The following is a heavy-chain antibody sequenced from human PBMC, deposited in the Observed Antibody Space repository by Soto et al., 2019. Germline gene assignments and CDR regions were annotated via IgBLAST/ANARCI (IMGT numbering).Heavy chain of an antibody. CDR3: ADYGSGGAYHYYGMDV. D-gene: IGHD3-10*01. Sequence: EVQLLESGGGLVQPGGSLRLSCAASGFTFSSYAMSWVRQAPGKRLEWVSAISGSGGSTYYADSVKGRFTISRDNSKNTLYLQMNSLRAEDTAVYYCADYGSGGAYHYYGMDVWGQGTTVTVSS. CDR2: ISGSGGST. V-gene: IGHV3-23*01. J-gene: IGHJ6*02. CDR1: GFTFSSYA.